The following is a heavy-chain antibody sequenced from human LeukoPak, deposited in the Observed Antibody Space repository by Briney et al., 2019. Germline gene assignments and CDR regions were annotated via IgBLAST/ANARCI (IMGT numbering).Heavy chain of an antibody. J-gene: IGHJ6*02. Sequence: GRSLRLSCTASGFTFGDYAMSWVRQAPGKGLEWVGFIRSKAYGGTTEYAASVKDRFTISRDDSKSIAYLQMNSLKTEDTAVYCCTRDREGVDFRSGYQTPYGMDVWGQGTTVTVSS. V-gene: IGHV3-49*04. D-gene: IGHD3-3*01. CDR3: TRDREGVDFRSGYQTPYGMDV. CDR1: GFTFGDYA. CDR2: IRSKAYGGTT.